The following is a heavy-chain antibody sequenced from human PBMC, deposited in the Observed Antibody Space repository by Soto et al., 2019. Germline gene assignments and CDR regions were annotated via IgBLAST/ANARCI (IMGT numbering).Heavy chain of an antibody. CDR1: GYTFTSYG. Sequence: EASVKVSCKASGYTFTSYGISWVRQAPGQGLEWMGWISAYNGNTNYAQKLQGRVTMTTDTSTSTAYMELRSLRSDDTAVYYCARDRYCSSTSCYPTWFDPWGQGTLVTVSS. CDR2: ISAYNGNT. CDR3: ARDRYCSSTSCYPTWFDP. V-gene: IGHV1-18*01. D-gene: IGHD2-2*01. J-gene: IGHJ5*02.